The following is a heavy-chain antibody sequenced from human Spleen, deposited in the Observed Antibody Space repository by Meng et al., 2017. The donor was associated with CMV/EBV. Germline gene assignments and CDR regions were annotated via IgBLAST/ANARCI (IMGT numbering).Heavy chain of an antibody. D-gene: IGHD2-2*01. CDR3: ARDLPCSGTRCYDAFDM. CDR1: GFSFSNYW. CDR2: IKQDGIEK. J-gene: IGHJ3*02. V-gene: IGHV3-7*01. Sequence: GESLKISCAASGFSFSNYWMNWVRQAPGKGLEWVANIKQDGIEKYYVDSVEGRFAISRDNTKNSLFLQMNSLRAEDTAVYYCARDLPCSGTRCYDAFDMWGQGTMVTVSS.